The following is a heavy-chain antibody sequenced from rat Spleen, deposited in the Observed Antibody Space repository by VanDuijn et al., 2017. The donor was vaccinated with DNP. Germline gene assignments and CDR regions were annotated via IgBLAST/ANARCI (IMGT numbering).Heavy chain of an antibody. V-gene: IGHV1-43*01. CDR1: GNAFITNY. J-gene: IGHJ2*01. CDR2: IHTGSGGT. D-gene: IGHD1-9*01. Sequence: QVQLQQSGAELAKPGSSVKISCKASGNAFITNYFGWIKQTTGQGLDYIGYIHTGSGGTAYNEKVKGKATLTVDKSSSTAFMQPRSLTPDDSAVYYCAREETYFGYDYFDYWGQGVMVTVSS. CDR3: AREETYFGYDYFDY.